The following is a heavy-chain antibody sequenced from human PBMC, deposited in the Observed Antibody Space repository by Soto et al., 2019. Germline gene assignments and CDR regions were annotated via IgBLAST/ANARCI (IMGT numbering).Heavy chain of an antibody. Sequence: PGGSLRLSCAASALTFDDYAMHWVRQAPGKGLEWVSGISWDGGSIGNADSVKGRFTISRDNARNILSLQLNSLSAEDTALYFCVRATTVSFDLWGQGTQVTVSS. D-gene: IGHD1-1*01. J-gene: IGHJ4*02. CDR3: VRATTVSFDL. CDR2: ISWDGGSI. V-gene: IGHV3-9*01. CDR1: ALTFDDYA.